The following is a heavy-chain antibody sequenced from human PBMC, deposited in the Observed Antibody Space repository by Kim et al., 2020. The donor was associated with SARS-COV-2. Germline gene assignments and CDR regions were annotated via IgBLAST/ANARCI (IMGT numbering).Heavy chain of an antibody. V-gene: IGHV4-34*13. J-gene: IGHJ6*02. Sequence: SLKNRVTIPVDTSKNQFSLKRNSVTAADTAVYYCARGLVGATGYYYGMDVWGQGTTVTVSS. D-gene: IGHD1-26*01. CDR3: ARGLVGATGYYYGMDV.